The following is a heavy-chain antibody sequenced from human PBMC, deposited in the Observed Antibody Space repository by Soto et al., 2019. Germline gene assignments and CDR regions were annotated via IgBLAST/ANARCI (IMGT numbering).Heavy chain of an antibody. CDR3: AKSGSSGWYGWLDP. Sequence: SGPTQVNPTQTLTLTCIFSGFSLRTSGVGVGWIRQPPGKALEWLGFIYWNDDKRYSPSLKSRLTITKDTSKNQVVLTMTNMDPVDTATYYCAKSGSSGWYGWLDPWGQGTLVTVSS. CDR1: GFSLRTSGVG. J-gene: IGHJ5*02. V-gene: IGHV2-5*01. D-gene: IGHD6-19*01. CDR2: IYWNDDK.